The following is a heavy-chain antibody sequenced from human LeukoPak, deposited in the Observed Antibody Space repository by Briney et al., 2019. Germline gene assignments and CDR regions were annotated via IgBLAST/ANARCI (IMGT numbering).Heavy chain of an antibody. CDR3: ARQGVDDYGDYFDY. J-gene: IGHJ4*02. CDR1: GGSISSGGYS. V-gene: IGHV4-30-2*01. CDR2: IYHSGST. D-gene: IGHD4-17*01. Sequence: NPSETLSLTCAVSGGSISSGGYSWSWIRQPPGESLEWIGYIYHSGSTYYNPSLKSRVTISVDRSKNQFSLKLSSVTAADTAVYYCARQGVDDYGDYFDYWGQGTLVTVSS.